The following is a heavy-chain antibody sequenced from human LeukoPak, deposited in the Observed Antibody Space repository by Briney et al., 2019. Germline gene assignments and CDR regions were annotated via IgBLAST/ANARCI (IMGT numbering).Heavy chain of an antibody. D-gene: IGHD6-19*01. V-gene: IGHV5-10-1*01. CDR1: GYSFASYW. Sequence: PGESLKISCKDSGYSFASYWINWLRQIPGKGLEWMGMIDPSDSYTNYSPSFQGHVPISAAKPITTAYVQWSGLKASDTAIYYCAISVKECGYISGCGHWGQGTLVTVSS. CDR3: AISVKECGYISGCGH. CDR2: IDPSDSYT. J-gene: IGHJ1*01.